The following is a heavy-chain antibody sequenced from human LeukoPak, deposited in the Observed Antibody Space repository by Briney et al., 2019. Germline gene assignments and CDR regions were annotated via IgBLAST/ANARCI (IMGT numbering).Heavy chain of an antibody. J-gene: IGHJ6*02. CDR3: ARGPLYYYGSGSYYYGMDV. CDR1: GGSISSYY. D-gene: IGHD3-10*01. CDR2: IYYSGST. Sequence: SETLSLTCTVSGGSISSYYWSWIRQPPGKGLEWIGSIYYSGSTYYNPSLKSRVTISVDTSKNQFSLKLSSVTAADTAVYYCARGPLYYYGSGSYYYGMDVWGQGTTVTVSS. V-gene: IGHV4-59*12.